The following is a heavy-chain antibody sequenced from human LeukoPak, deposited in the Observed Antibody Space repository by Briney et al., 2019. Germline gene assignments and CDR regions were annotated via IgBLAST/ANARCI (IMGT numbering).Heavy chain of an antibody. Sequence: SLKASFQASGGTFSSYAISWVRQAPGQGLEWVWGIIPIFGTAHYAQKLQGRVTITTDESTSPAYIELSSLTSEDTAVYYCARERRHYDILTGYQNYYYSYMDVWGKGSTVTVSS. J-gene: IGHJ6*03. V-gene: IGHV1-69*05. CDR3: ARERRHYDILTGYQNYYYSYMDV. CDR2: IIPIFGTA. CDR1: GGTFSSYA. D-gene: IGHD3-9*01.